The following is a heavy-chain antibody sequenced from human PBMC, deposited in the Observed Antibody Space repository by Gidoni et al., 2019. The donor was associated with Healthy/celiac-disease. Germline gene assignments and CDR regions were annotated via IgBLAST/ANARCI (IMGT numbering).Heavy chain of an antibody. Sequence: QVQLQESGPGLVKPSETLSLTCTVSGGSISSYYWSWIRQPPGKGLEWIGYIYYSGSTNYHPSLKSRVTISVDTSKNQFSLKLSSVTAADTAVYYCARSKEYYYDSSGYYYWGQGTLVTVSS. CDR1: GGSISSYY. V-gene: IGHV4-59*01. CDR3: ARSKEYYYDSSGYYY. CDR2: IYYSGST. J-gene: IGHJ4*02. D-gene: IGHD3-22*01.